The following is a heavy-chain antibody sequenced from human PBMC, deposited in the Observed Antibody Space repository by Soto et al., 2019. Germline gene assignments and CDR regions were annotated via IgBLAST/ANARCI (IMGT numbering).Heavy chain of an antibody. CDR3: ARGSWGEQLIPGKYGLTLFDY. V-gene: IGHV3-30-3*01. Sequence: GWSLRLSCASSVFTFISYAMHWVRQAPGKGLEWVAVISYDGSNKYYADSVKGRFTISRDNSKNTLYLQMNSLRAEDTAVYYCARGSWGEQLIPGKYGLTLFDYWGQGTLVTVSS. J-gene: IGHJ4*02. CDR1: VFTFISYA. D-gene: IGHD3-16*01. CDR2: ISYDGSNK.